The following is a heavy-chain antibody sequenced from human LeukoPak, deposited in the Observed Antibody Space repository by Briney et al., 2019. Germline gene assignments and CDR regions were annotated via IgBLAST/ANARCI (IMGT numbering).Heavy chain of an antibody. D-gene: IGHD2-15*01. CDR1: GFTFSGYL. J-gene: IGHJ4*02. Sequence: PGGSLRLSCAASGFTFSGYLMSWVRQAPGKGLEWVANIKEEGSEKYYVDSVKGRFIISRDNAKNSLYLQMNSLRAEDTAVYYCARDSSAAPHPYWGQGTLVTVFS. CDR2: IKEEGSEK. CDR3: ARDSSAAPHPY. V-gene: IGHV3-7*01.